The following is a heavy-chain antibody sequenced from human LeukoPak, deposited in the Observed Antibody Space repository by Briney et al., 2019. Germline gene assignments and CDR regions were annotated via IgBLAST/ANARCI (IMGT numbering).Heavy chain of an antibody. CDR1: GFTFSSYA. J-gene: IGHJ4*02. Sequence: GGSLRLSCAASGFTFSSYAMSWVRQAPGKGLEWVSAISGSGGSTYYADSVKGRFTISRDNSKNTLYLQMNSLRAEDTAVYYCARDKSSGWYFDYWGQGTLVTVSS. CDR2: ISGSGGST. V-gene: IGHV3-23*01. D-gene: IGHD6-19*01. CDR3: ARDKSSGWYFDY.